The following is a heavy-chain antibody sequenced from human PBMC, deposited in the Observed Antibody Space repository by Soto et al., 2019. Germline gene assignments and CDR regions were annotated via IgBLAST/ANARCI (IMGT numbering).Heavy chain of an antibody. D-gene: IGHD6-19*01. CDR3: ARVPNSSGWYPYYFDY. CDR1: GYTFTSYG. V-gene: IGHV1-18*01. Sequence: ASVKVSCKASGYTFTSYGISWVRQAPGQGLEWMGWISAYNGNTNYAQKFQGRVTITRDTSASTAYMELSSLRSEDTAVYYCARVPNSSGWYPYYFDYWGQGTLVTVSS. CDR2: ISAYNGNT. J-gene: IGHJ4*02.